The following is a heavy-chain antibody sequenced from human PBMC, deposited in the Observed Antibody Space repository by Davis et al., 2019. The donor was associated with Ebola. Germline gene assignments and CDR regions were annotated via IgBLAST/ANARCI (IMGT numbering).Heavy chain of an antibody. CDR2: IAYDGTTQ. D-gene: IGHD3-22*01. J-gene: IGHJ4*01. Sequence: GESLKISCAASGLTFRNYAIHGVRQAPGKGLEWVAVIAYDGTTQYYADSVKGRFTISRDNFNNTLYLQMNSLRDEDTAVYYCARDGLAAGGVTMKCLDYWGHGTLVTVSS. V-gene: IGHV3-30*14. CDR3: ARDGLAAGGVTMKCLDY. CDR1: GLTFRNYA.